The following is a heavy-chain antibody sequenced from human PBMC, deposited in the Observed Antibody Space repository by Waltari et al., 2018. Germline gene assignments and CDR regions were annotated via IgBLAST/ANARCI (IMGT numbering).Heavy chain of an antibody. Sequence: QVQLVESGGGVVQPGGSLRLSCAASGFTFSSYGMHWVRQAPGKGLEWVAFIRYDGSNKYYADSVKGRFTISRDNSKNTLYLQMNSLRAEDTAVYYCAVIGPTVTTRYDAFDIWGQGTMVTVSS. CDR2: IRYDGSNK. J-gene: IGHJ3*02. D-gene: IGHD4-17*01. CDR1: GFTFSSYG. CDR3: AVIGPTVTTRYDAFDI. V-gene: IGHV3-30*02.